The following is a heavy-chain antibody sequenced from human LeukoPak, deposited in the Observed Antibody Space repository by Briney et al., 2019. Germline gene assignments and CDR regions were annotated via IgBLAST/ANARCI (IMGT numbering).Heavy chain of an antibody. CDR1: GFTFSSYN. Sequence: GGSMRLSCAASGFTFSSYNMDWVRQAPGKGREWVSSISISSSYIYYASSVKGRFTISRDNAKNSLYLQMNSLRVEDTAVYYCARVRVGAYDFWSGYHDYWGQGTLVTVSP. J-gene: IGHJ4*02. CDR2: ISISSSYI. V-gene: IGHV3-21*01. D-gene: IGHD3-3*01. CDR3: ARVRVGAYDFWSGYHDY.